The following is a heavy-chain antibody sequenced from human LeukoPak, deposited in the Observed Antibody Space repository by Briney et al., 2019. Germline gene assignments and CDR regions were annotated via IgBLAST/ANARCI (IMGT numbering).Heavy chain of an antibody. Sequence: QPGGSLRLSCAASGFGFEDYVMHWVRQVPGKGLEWVALIGGDSASTYYADSLKVRLTISRDHRYNFLYLQMDRLRIEDTVLYYCVKDLIVGDYYSSDNYYLPDAFDIWGQGTMVTVSS. D-gene: IGHD3-10*01. CDR2: IGGDSAST. V-gene: IGHV3-43*02. CDR1: GFGFEDYV. CDR3: VKDLIVGDYYSSDNYYLPDAFDI. J-gene: IGHJ3*02.